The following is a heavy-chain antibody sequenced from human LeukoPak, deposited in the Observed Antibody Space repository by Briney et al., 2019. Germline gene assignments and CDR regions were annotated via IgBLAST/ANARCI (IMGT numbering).Heavy chain of an antibody. D-gene: IGHD3-22*01. CDR3: AKVGSGYYQYYFDY. J-gene: IGHJ4*02. CDR1: GFTFSSYA. V-gene: IGHV3-23*01. CDR2: ISGSGGST. Sequence: PGGSLRLSCAASGFTFSSYAMSWVRQAPGKGLEWVSAISGSGGSTYYADSVKGRFTISRDNSKNTLYLQMNSLRAEDTAVYYCAKVGSGYYQYYFDYWGQGTLSPSPQ.